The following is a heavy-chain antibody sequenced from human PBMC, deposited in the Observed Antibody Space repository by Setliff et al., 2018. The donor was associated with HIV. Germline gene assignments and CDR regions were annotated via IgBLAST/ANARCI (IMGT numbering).Heavy chain of an antibody. CDR2: IYDSGSS. CDR3: ARFQAWQLGRRGGYYYYMDV. Sequence: PSETLSLTCTVSGGSISGFYWNWIRQSAGKGLQWIGRIYDSGSSDYNPSLKSRITISVDMSRNQFSLVLSSVTAADTAVYYCARFQAWQLGRRGGYYYYMDVWGKGTTVTVSS. D-gene: IGHD1-1*01. V-gene: IGHV4-4*07. CDR1: GGSISGFY. J-gene: IGHJ6*03.